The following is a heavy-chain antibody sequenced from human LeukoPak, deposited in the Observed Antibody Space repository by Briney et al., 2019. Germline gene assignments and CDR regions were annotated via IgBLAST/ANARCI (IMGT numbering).Heavy chain of an antibody. CDR1: GFTFSTNI. CDR2: ISSGSNYI. Sequence: PGRSLRLSCAASGFTFSTNIMNWVRQAPGKGLEWVSSISSGSNYIYYADSVKGRFTISRDNTKNSLYLQMNSLRAEDTAVYYCARDLGGYSEFDYWGQGTLVTVSS. V-gene: IGHV3-21*04. J-gene: IGHJ4*02. D-gene: IGHD3-22*01. CDR3: ARDLGGYSEFDY.